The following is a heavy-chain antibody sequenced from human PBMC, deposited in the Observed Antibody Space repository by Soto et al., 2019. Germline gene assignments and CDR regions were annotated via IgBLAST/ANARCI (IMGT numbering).Heavy chain of an antibody. J-gene: IGHJ2*01. Sequence: EVQLVESGGGLVQPGRSLRLSCAASGFTFDDYAMHWVRQAPGKGLEWVSGISWNSGSIGYADSVKGRFTISRHDAKNALYPQKNSLSGEHTGLYYCEKVVISAARIWYCDRWGRGNPVT. V-gene: IGHV3-9*01. D-gene: IGHD6-13*01. CDR2: ISWNSGSI. CDR3: EKVVISAARIWYCDR. CDR1: GFTFDDYA.